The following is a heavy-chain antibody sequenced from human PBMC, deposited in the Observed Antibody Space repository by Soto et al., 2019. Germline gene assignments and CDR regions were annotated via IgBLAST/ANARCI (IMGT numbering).Heavy chain of an antibody. J-gene: IGHJ5*02. Sequence: GGSLRLSCAASGFTFSSCAMGWVRQAPGKGLEWVSGINWNGGSTGYADSVKGRFTISRDNAKNSLYLQMNSLRAEDTALYYCARDLTGTTIGWFDPWGQGTLVTVSS. CDR1: GFTFSSCA. CDR3: ARDLTGTTIGWFDP. V-gene: IGHV3-20*04. D-gene: IGHD1-20*01. CDR2: INWNGGST.